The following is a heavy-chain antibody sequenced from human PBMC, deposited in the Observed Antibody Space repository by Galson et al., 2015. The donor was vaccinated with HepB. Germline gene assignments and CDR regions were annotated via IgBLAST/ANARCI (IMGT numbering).Heavy chain of an antibody. D-gene: IGHD6-19*01. J-gene: IGHJ4*02. V-gene: IGHV3-23*01. CDR3: AKVFPEKTDGWYRQALYYFDS. CDR1: GFTFGYYA. CDR2: ITPSGDNT. Sequence: SLRLSCAASGFTFGYYAMAWVRQAPGKGLEWISAITPSGDNTYSADSMKGRFLISRDNSQNTLFLQMNSLRADDTAIYSCAKVFPEKTDGWYRQALYYFDSWGQGTRVTVSS.